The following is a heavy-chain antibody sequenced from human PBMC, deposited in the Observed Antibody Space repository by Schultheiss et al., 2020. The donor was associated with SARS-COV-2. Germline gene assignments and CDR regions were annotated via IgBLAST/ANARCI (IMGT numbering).Heavy chain of an antibody. CDR1: GGSFSGYY. CDR3: ARAIGSGWNAYLEH. J-gene: IGHJ4*02. Sequence: SETLSLTCAVYGGSFSGYYWSWIRQPPGKGLEWIGEINPSLKSRVTISVDTSKNQFSLKLSSVTAADTAVYYCARAIGSGWNAYLEHWGQGTLVTVSS. V-gene: IGHV4-34*01. D-gene: IGHD3-22*01.